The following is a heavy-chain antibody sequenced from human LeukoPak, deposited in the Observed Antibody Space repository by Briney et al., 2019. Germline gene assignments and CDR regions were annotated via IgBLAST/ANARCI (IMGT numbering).Heavy chain of an antibody. CDR3: ARHPTALVSYGFDP. V-gene: IGHV4-59*08. D-gene: IGHD5-18*01. CDR2: IYYSGST. Sequence: SETLSLTCSVSGGSFSNYYWSWIRQPPGKGLEWIGYIYYSGSTNYNPSLKSRVTISVDTSKNQFSLNLSSVTAADTAVYYCARHPTALVSYGFDPWGQGTLVTVSS. CDR1: GGSFSNYY. J-gene: IGHJ5*02.